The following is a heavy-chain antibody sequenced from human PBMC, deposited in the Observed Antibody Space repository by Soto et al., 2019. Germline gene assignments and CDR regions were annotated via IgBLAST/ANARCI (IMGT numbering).Heavy chain of an antibody. CDR2: ISYSGST. CDR1: GGSISSGDYY. CDR3: ARVVATVHRNAFDY. D-gene: IGHD4-17*01. V-gene: IGHV4-30-4*01. Sequence: QVQLQESGPGLLKPSQPLYLTCTVSGGSISSGDYYWSWIRQPPGKGLEWSGYISYSGSTYYNPSLKDRLTISVDTSKNQFSLKLSSVTAADTAVYDCARVVATVHRNAFDYWGQGTLVTVSS. J-gene: IGHJ4*02.